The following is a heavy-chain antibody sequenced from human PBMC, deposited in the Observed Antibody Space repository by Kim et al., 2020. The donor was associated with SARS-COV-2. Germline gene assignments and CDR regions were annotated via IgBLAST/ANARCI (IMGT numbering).Heavy chain of an antibody. V-gene: IGHV1-69*13. CDR2: IIPIFGTA. CDR3: ARVTVVVAASNDYYYYYGMDV. J-gene: IGHJ6*02. Sequence: SVKVSCKASGGTFSSYAISWVRQAPGQGLEWMGGIIPIFGTANYAQKFQGRVTITADESTSTAYMELSSLRSEDTAVYYCARVTVVVAASNDYYYYYGMDVWGQGTTVTVSS. CDR1: GGTFSSYA. D-gene: IGHD2-15*01.